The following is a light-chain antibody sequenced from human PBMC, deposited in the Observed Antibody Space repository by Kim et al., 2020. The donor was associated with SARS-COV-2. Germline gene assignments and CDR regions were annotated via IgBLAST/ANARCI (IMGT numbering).Light chain of an antibody. Sequence: ALSPGERATLAGRASQSVSSSYLAWYQQKPGQAPRLLIYGASSRATGIPDRFSGSGSGTDFTLTISRLEPEDFAVYYCQQYGVFTFGPGTKVDIK. CDR2: GAS. CDR3: QQYGVFT. V-gene: IGKV3-20*01. J-gene: IGKJ3*01. CDR1: QSVSSSY.